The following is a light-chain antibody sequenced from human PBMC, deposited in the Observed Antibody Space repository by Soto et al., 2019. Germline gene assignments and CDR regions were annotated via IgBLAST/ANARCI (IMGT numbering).Light chain of an antibody. CDR3: QQSYSTLWT. CDR1: QSISSY. CDR2: AAS. V-gene: IGKV1-39*01. J-gene: IGKJ1*01. Sequence: DIQMTQSPSSLSASVGDRVTITCRASQSISSYLNWYQQKPGKAPNLLIYAASSLQSGVPSRFSGSGSGTDFTLTISSLQPEDFATYYCQQSYSTLWTCGQGTKVEIK.